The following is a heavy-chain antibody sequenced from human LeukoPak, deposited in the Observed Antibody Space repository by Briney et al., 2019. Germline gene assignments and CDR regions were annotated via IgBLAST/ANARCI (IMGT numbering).Heavy chain of an antibody. CDR2: IHHSGST. V-gene: IGHV4-39*07. CDR1: GGSISSSSYY. CDR3: ARGRDLITMVRGVIMGSFDY. D-gene: IGHD3-10*01. J-gene: IGHJ4*02. Sequence: SETLSLTCTVSGGSISSSSYYWGWIRQPPGKGLEWIGSIHHSGSTYYNPSLKGRVTISVDTSKNQFSLKLSSVTAADTAVYYCARGRDLITMVRGVIMGSFDYWGQGTLVTVSS.